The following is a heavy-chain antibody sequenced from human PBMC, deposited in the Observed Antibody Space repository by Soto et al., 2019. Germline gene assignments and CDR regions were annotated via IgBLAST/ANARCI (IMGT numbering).Heavy chain of an antibody. D-gene: IGHD1-1*01. CDR1: GFTFSSYW. Sequence: GSLRLSCAASGFTFSSYWMHWVRQAPGKGLVWVSRINSDGSSTSYADSVKGRFTISRDNAKNTLYLQMNSLRAEDTAVYYCEKGRYNYYFDYWGQGTLVTVYS. CDR2: INSDGSST. V-gene: IGHV3-74*01. CDR3: EKGRYNYYFDY. J-gene: IGHJ4*02.